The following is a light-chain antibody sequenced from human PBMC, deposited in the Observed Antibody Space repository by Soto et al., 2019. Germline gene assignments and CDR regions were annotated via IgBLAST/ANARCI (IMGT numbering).Light chain of an antibody. CDR2: AAS. Sequence: AIQMTQSPSSLSASVGDRVTITCRASQGIRNALGWYQQKPGKAPKLLIYAASSLQSGAPSRFSGSGSGRDFTLTISGLHSEDFATYYCLQDYNYPRTFGQGTKVDIK. CDR3: LQDYNYPRT. V-gene: IGKV1-6*01. CDR1: QGIRNA. J-gene: IGKJ1*01.